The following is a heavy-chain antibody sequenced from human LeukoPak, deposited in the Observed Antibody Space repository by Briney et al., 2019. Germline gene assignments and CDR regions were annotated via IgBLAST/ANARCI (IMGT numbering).Heavy chain of an antibody. D-gene: IGHD4-17*01. Sequence: GGSLTLSCVASGFIFSRYDMHWVRQAPGKGLEWVALIWHDGSKTHYADSVKGRFTISRDDPKSTLYVQMNSLRVEDTAVYYCARDPATVTSHFDYWGQGALVTVSS. CDR3: ARDPATVTSHFDY. CDR2: IWHDGSKT. J-gene: IGHJ4*02. V-gene: IGHV3-33*01. CDR1: GFIFSRYD.